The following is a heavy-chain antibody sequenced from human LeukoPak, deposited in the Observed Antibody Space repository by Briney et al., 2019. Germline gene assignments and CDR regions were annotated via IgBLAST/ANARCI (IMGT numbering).Heavy chain of an antibody. CDR3: ARDASAYDFWSGYYYFDY. Sequence: SETLSLTCTVSGGSISSYYWSWIRQPAGKGLEWIGRIYTSGSTNYNPSLKSRVTMSVDTSKNQFSLKLSSVTAADTAVYYCARDASAYDFWSGYYYFDYWGQGTPVTVSS. J-gene: IGHJ4*02. D-gene: IGHD3-3*01. V-gene: IGHV4-4*07. CDR2: IYTSGST. CDR1: GGSISSYY.